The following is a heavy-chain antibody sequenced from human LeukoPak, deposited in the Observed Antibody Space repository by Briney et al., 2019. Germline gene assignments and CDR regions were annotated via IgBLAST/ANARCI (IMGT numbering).Heavy chain of an antibody. Sequence: SETLSLTCTVSGGSISSYYWSWIRQPPGKGLEWIGYIYYSGSTNYNPSLKSRVTISVDTSKNQFSLKLSSVTAADTAVYYCARLGGYDFEYYYYGMDVWGQGTTVTVPS. CDR3: ARLGGYDFEYYYYGMDV. V-gene: IGHV4-59*08. CDR2: IYYSGST. D-gene: IGHD5-12*01. CDR1: GGSISSYY. J-gene: IGHJ6*02.